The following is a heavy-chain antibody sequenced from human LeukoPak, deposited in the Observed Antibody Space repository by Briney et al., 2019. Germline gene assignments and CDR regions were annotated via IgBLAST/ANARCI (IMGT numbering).Heavy chain of an antibody. CDR1: GFTFSSYW. CDR3: ASARFEDYDFWSGDYFDY. Sequence: GGSLRLSCAASGFTFSSYWMSWVRQAPGKGLEWVANIKQDGSEKYYVDSVKGRFTISRDNAKNSLYLKMNSLRAEDTAVYYCASARFEDYDFWSGDYFDYWGQGTLVTVSS. D-gene: IGHD3-3*01. V-gene: IGHV3-7*01. J-gene: IGHJ4*02. CDR2: IKQDGSEK.